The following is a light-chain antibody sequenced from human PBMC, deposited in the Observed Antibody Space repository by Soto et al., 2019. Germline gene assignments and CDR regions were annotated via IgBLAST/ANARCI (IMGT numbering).Light chain of an antibody. J-gene: IGKJ5*01. Sequence: EFVLTQSPCTLSLSPGERATLSCRASQTVRNNYLAWYQQKPGQAPRLLIYGAFTRATGLPARFSGSGSGTEFTLTISSLQSEDFAGYYCQQYNNWPITFGQGTRLEIK. CDR2: GAF. V-gene: IGKV3-15*01. CDR3: QQYNNWPIT. CDR1: QTVRNN.